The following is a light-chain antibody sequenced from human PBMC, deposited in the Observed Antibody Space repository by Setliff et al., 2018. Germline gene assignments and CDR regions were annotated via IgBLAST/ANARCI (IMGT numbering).Light chain of an antibody. CDR3: SSYTSLSTRV. CDR1: IANIRNNA. CDR2: YDD. J-gene: IGLJ1*01. Sequence: QSALTQPPSVSAAPGQRVTISCSGSIANIRNNAVNWYQQLPGKAPKLLIYYDDLVPSGVSDRFSGSKSGTSASLAISGLQSEDEADYYCSSYTSLSTRVFGTGTKVTVL. V-gene: IGLV1-36*01.